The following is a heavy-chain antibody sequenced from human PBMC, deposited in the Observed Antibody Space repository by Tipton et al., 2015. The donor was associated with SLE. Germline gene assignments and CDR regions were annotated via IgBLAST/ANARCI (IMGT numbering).Heavy chain of an antibody. V-gene: IGHV4-59*08. CDR2: IYYSGST. CDR1: GGSFSGYY. D-gene: IGHD6-13*01. Sequence: TLSLTCAVYGGSFSGYYWSWIRQPPGKGLEWIGYIYYSGSTNYNPSLKSRVTISVDTSKNQFSLKLSSVTAADTAVYYCARILAAAGTGGYWGQGTLVTVSS. J-gene: IGHJ4*02. CDR3: ARILAAAGTGGY.